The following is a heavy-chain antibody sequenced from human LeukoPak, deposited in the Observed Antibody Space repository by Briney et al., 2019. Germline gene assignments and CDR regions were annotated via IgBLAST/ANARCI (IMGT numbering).Heavy chain of an antibody. CDR2: INSGGTI. CDR1: GFTFSDYY. V-gene: IGHV3-11*01. CDR3: ARGVGAAVAY. Sequence: GGSLGLSCAASGFTFSDYYMSWIRQAPGKGLEWASYINSGGTIYYADSVKGRFTISRDNAKNSLYLQMNSLRAEDTAVYYCARGVGAAVAYWGQGTLVTVSS. D-gene: IGHD6-19*01. J-gene: IGHJ4*02.